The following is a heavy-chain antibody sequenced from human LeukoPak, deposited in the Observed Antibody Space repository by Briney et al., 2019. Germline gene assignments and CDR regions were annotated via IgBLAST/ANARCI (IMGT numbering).Heavy chain of an antibody. CDR3: AKGEYWVRF. J-gene: IGHJ2*01. CDR2: INHGGGT. Sequence: SETPSLTCTVSGGSVSRTNYYWAWIRQPPGKGLEWIATINHGGGTHHNPSLKSRLTIAVDTATNDFSLKLSSVTAADTAVYYCAKGEYWVRFWGRGTLVTVSS. V-gene: IGHV4-39*02. CDR1: GGSVSRTNYY. D-gene: IGHD2/OR15-2a*01.